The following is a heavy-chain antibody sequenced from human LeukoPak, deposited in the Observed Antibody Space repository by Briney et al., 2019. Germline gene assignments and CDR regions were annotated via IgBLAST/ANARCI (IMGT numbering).Heavy chain of an antibody. J-gene: IGHJ5*02. CDR2: INPNSGGT. D-gene: IGHD5-18*01. CDR1: GYTFTGYY. CDR3: AVPSIHRGLLSSNWFDP. V-gene: IGHV1-2*02. Sequence: ASVKVSCKASGYTFTGYYMHWVRQAPGQGLEWMGWINPNSGGTNYAQKFQGRVTVTRDTSISTAYMELSRLRSDDTAVYYCAVPSIHRGLLSSNWFDPWGQGTLVTVSS.